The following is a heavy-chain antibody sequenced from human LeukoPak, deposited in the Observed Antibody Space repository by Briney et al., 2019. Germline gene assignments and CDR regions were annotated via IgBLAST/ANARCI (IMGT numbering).Heavy chain of an antibody. CDR2: ISSSGDTI. D-gene: IGHD2-15*01. CDR1: GFTFSSYA. Sequence: PGGSLRLSCAASGFTFSSYAMTWMRQAPGKGLEWLSYISSSGDTIYYADSVKGRFTISRDNAKKSLYLQMNSLRADDTAVYYCARDSGSGDYFDYWGQGTLVTVSS. CDR3: ARDSGSGDYFDY. V-gene: IGHV3-11*01. J-gene: IGHJ4*02.